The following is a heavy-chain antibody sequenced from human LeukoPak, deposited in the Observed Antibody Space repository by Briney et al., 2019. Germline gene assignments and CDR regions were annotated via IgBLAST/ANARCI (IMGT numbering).Heavy chain of an antibody. CDR3: ARGDYGSVFDY. J-gene: IGHJ4*02. D-gene: IGHD3-10*01. V-gene: IGHV4-38-2*02. Sequence: SETLSLTCTVSGFSITSGYHWGWIRQPPGKGLEWIGTVYRSTSTHYNPSLESRVSISVDTSKNQFSLKLSSVTAADTAVYYCARGDYGSVFDYWGQGTLVTVSS. CDR2: VYRSTST. CDR1: GFSITSGYH.